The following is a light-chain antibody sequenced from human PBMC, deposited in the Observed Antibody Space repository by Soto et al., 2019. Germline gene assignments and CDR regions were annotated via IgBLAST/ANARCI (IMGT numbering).Light chain of an antibody. Sequence: QSALTQPASVSGSPGQSITISCTGTSSDVGSFNVVSWYQQHPGKAPKLMIYGVSKRPSGVSNRFSGSKSGNTASLTISGLQAEDEADYYCCSYAGSSTVVFGGGTKVTVL. CDR2: GVS. J-gene: IGLJ2*01. CDR1: SSDVGSFNV. V-gene: IGLV2-23*02. CDR3: CSYAGSSTVV.